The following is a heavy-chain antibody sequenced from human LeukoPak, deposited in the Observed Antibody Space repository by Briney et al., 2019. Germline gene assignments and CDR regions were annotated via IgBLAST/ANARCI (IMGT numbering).Heavy chain of an antibody. J-gene: IGHJ4*02. D-gene: IGHD2-21*02. Sequence: ASVKVSCKASGYAFTSYYMHWVRQAPGQGLEWMGIINPSGGSTSYAQKFQGRVTMTRDTSTSTVYMELSSLRSEDTAVYYCARDLTSMGGCDYWGQGTLVTVSS. CDR1: GYAFTSYY. V-gene: IGHV1-46*01. CDR2: INPSGGST. CDR3: ARDLTSMGGCDY.